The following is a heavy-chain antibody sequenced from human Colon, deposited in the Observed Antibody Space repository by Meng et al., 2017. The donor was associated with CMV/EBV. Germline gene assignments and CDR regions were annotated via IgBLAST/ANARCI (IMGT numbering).Heavy chain of an antibody. CDR3: AKRYTNNWYYFDY. CDR1: GFTFSSYA. V-gene: IGHV3-23*01. D-gene: IGHD6-13*01. CDR2: ISGSGGST. J-gene: IGHJ4*02. Sequence: GESLKISCAASGFTFSSYAMSWVRQAPGKGLEWVSAISGSGGSTYYADSVKGRFTISRDNSKNTLSLQMNSLRAEDTAIYYCAKRYTNNWYYFDYWGQGTLVTVSS.